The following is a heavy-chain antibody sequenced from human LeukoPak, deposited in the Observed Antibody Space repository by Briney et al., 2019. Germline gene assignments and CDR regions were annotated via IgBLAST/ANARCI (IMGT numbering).Heavy chain of an antibody. CDR2: ISWNSGSI. Sequence: GRSLRLSCAASGFTFDDYAMHWVRQAPGKGLEWVSGISWNSGSIGYADSVKGRFTISRDNAKNSLYLQMNSLRAEDTALYYCAKDKIRYSSSWIGYWGQGTLVTVSS. CDR3: AKDKIRYSSSWIGY. V-gene: IGHV3-9*01. J-gene: IGHJ4*02. D-gene: IGHD6-13*01. CDR1: GFTFDDYA.